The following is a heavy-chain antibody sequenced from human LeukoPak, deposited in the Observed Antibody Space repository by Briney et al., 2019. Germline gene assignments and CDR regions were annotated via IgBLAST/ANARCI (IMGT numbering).Heavy chain of an antibody. Sequence: GGSLRLSCTASGFTFSNHAMSWVRQAQGKGLEWVSALSGSGGNTYYADSVKGRFTISRDNSKNTLYLQMNSLRAEDTAKYYCAKVASLCTSTSCVRGGFDYWGQGTLVTVSS. CDR3: AKVASLCTSTSCVRGGFDY. CDR1: GFTFSNHA. V-gene: IGHV3-23*01. J-gene: IGHJ4*02. D-gene: IGHD2-2*01. CDR2: LSGSGGNT.